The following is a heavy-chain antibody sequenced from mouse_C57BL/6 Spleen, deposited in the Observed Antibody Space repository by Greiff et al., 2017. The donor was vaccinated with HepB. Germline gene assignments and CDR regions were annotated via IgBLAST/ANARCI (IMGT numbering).Heavy chain of an antibody. V-gene: IGHV1-26*01. Sequence: EVKLMESGPELVKPGASVKISCKASGYTFTDYYMNWVKQSHGKSLEWIGDINPNNGGTSYNQKFKGKATLTVDKSSSTAYMELRSLTSEDSAVYYCARGIYDFDYWGQGTTLTVSS. D-gene: IGHD2-3*01. CDR1: GYTFTDYY. J-gene: IGHJ2*01. CDR3: ARGIYDFDY. CDR2: INPNNGGT.